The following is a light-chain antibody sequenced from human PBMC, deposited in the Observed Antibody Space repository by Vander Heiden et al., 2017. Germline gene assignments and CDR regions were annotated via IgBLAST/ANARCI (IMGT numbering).Light chain of an antibody. CDR1: QSASSY. CDR3: QRRSSRFFT. CDR2: DTS. J-gene: IGKJ5*01. Sequence: LTQSPATLSLSPGERATLSCRASQSASSYFAWYQQRPGQAPRLLIYDTSSRERGIPARFSGSGSGTDFTLTISSLEPEDYAVYYCQRRSSRFFTFGEGTRLEIK. V-gene: IGKV3-11*01.